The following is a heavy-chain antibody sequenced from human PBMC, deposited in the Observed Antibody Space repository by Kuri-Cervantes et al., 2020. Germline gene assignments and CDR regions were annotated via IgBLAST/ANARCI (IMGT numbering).Heavy chain of an antibody. V-gene: IGHV3-21*01. Sequence: GGSLRLSCAASGFTFSSYSMNWVRQAPGKGLEWVSSISSSSSYIYYADSVKGRFTISRDNSKNTLYLHMHSLKSDDTAMYYCARDLGSVGGTLGFDYWGQGTLVTVSS. J-gene: IGHJ4*02. D-gene: IGHD6-19*01. CDR3: ARDLGSVGGTLGFDY. CDR1: GFTFSSYS. CDR2: ISSSSSYI.